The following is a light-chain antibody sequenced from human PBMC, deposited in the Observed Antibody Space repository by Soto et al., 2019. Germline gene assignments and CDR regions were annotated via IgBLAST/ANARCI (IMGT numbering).Light chain of an antibody. CDR1: QSLVYSDGYAY. J-gene: IGKJ1*01. CDR3: PQGTHRPPT. Sequence: DVVMTQSPLSLPVTLGQPASISCRSSQSLVYSDGYAYLSWFQQRPGQSPRRLIYRASNRDSGAXDXXTGSVSGTDLTLHINRVGPEDGGVYYCPQGTHRPPTFGRGTRVEIK. V-gene: IGKV2-30*01. CDR2: RAS.